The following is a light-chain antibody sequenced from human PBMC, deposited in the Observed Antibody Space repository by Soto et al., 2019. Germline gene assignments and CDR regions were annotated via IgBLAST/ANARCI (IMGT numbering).Light chain of an antibody. V-gene: IGKV3-15*01. CDR2: GAS. CDR1: QSVSSN. Sequence: EILMTQSPATLSVSPGARPTLSCRASQSVSSNLACYQQKPVRAPRLLIYGASTRATGIPARFSGSGSGTELTLTISSLQPDDFATYYYQQYHTWTFGQGTQVEIK. CDR3: QQYHTWT. J-gene: IGKJ1*01.